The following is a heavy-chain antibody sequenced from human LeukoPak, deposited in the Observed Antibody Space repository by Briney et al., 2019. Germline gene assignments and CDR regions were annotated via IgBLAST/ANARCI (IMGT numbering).Heavy chain of an antibody. D-gene: IGHD3-3*01. CDR1: GFTFSSYA. Sequence: GESLRLSCAASGFTFSSYAMHWVRQAPGKGLEWVAVISYDGSNKYYADSVKGRFTISRGNSKNTLYLQMNSLRAEDTAVYYCARDRDDFWSGYYGDYYYGMDVWGQGTTVTVSS. V-gene: IGHV3-30-3*01. CDR3: ARDRDDFWSGYYGDYYYGMDV. J-gene: IGHJ6*02. CDR2: ISYDGSNK.